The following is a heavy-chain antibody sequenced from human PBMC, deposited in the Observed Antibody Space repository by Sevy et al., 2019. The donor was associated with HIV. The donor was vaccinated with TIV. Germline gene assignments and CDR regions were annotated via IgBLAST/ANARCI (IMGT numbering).Heavy chain of an antibody. J-gene: IGHJ4*02. CDR3: AREGCTKPHDY. Sequence: GGSLGLSCAASGFTFSKYSMSWVRQPPGKGLEWVSTLSFGCGEINYADSVKGRFTISRDNSKSSVYLQMNNLRPEDTAVYYCAREGCTKPHDYWRQGTLVTVSS. CDR2: LSFGCGEI. D-gene: IGHD2-8*01. CDR1: GFTFSKYS. V-gene: IGHV3-23*01.